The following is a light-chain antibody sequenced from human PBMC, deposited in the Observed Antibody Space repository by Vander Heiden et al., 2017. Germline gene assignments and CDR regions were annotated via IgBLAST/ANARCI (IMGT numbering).Light chain of an antibody. CDR2: AAS. J-gene: IGKJ3*01. V-gene: IGKV1D-12*01. Sequence: DIQMTQSPSSVSASVGDRVTITCRASQGTSSWLAWYQQKPWKAPKLLIYAASSLQRGVPSRFSGSGSGTDFTLTISSLHPESFATYYCQLANSFPAIFTFGPGTKVDIK. CDR1: QGTSSW. CDR3: QLANSFPAIFT.